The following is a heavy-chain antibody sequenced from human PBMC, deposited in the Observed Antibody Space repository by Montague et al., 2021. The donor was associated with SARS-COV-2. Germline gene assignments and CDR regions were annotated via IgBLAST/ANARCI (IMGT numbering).Heavy chain of an antibody. CDR2: IDNDGSST. J-gene: IGHJ6*02. CDR1: GFTFRSHW. V-gene: IGHV3-74*01. Sequence: SLRLSCAVSGFTFRSHWMHWVRQVPEKGLVWVSRIDNDGSSTNYVDSVKGRFTISRDNAKNTLDLQMNSLRVEDTAVYYCARGVGITIFGDLSLEGDYYYSMDVWGQGTAVTVSS. D-gene: IGHD3-3*01. CDR3: ARGVGITIFGDLSLEGDYYYSMDV.